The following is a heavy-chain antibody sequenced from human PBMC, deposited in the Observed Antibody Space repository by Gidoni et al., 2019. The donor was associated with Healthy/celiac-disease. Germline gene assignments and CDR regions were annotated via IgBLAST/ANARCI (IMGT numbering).Heavy chain of an antibody. CDR3: ARVWGRDGYNFRFFGWYFDL. CDR2: IYSGGST. D-gene: IGHD5-12*01. V-gene: IGHV3-53*04. J-gene: IGHJ2*01. Sequence: EVQLVESGGGLVQPGGSLRLSCAASGVTVSSHSMSWVRQAPGKGLEWVSVIYSGGSTYYAESVKGRFTISRHNSKNTLYLQMNSLRAEDKAVYYCARVWGRDGYNFRFFGWYFDLWGRGTLVTVSS. CDR1: GVTVSSHS.